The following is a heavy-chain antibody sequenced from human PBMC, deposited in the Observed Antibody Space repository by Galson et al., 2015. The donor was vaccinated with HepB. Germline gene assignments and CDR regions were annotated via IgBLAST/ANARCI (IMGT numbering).Heavy chain of an antibody. CDR3: ARQVGFTSGSYDY. D-gene: IGHD1-26*01. V-gene: IGHV3-21*01. CDR2: ISWGSNYI. J-gene: IGHJ4*02. CDR1: GFTFSRFT. Sequence: SLRLSCAASGFTFSRFTMNWVRHVPGKGLEWVSSISWGSNYIYYADSVKGRFTISRDNAKNSLFLQVSSLRVKDTAVYYCARQVGFTSGSYDYWGQGTLVTVSS.